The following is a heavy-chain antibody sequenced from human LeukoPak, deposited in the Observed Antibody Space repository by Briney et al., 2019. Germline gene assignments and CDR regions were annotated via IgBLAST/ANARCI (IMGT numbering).Heavy chain of an antibody. D-gene: IGHD4-17*01. CDR1: GGSISSSSYY. V-gene: IGHV4-39*07. Sequence: SETLSLTCTVSGGSISSSSYYWGWIRQPPGKGLEWIGSIYYSGSTYYNPSLKSRVTVSVDTSKNQFSLKLSSVTAADTAVYYCARTGQAYGDYVFFDYWGQGTLVTVSS. CDR3: ARTGQAYGDYVFFDY. J-gene: IGHJ4*02. CDR2: IYYSGST.